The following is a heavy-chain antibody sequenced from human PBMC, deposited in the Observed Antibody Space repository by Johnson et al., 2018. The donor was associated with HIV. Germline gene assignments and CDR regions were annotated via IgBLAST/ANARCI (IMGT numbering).Heavy chain of an antibody. J-gene: IGHJ3*01. CDR3: AREPGYSSGPDAFDL. CDR1: GFTFSSYW. D-gene: IGHD6-19*01. Sequence: VQLVESGGGLVQPGGSLRLSCAASGFTFSSYWMHWVRQAPGKGLVWVSRINSDGSSTSYADSVKGRITISRDNAKNTLYLQMNSLRAEDTAVYYCAREPGYSSGPDAFDLGGQGTMVTVSS. CDR2: INSDGSST. V-gene: IGHV3-74*01.